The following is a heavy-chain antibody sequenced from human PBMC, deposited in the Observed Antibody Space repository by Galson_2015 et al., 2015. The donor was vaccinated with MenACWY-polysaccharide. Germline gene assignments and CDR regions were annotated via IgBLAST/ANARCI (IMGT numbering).Heavy chain of an antibody. V-gene: IGHV3-30*18. J-gene: IGHJ4*02. CDR2: ISNDGNDK. Sequence: SLRLSCAGSGFTFSIALHCCRQAPGKGREGGAVISNDGNDKYSADSVKARFNISRDNSKKTLYLQNNRLRAEDTAVNYCANDWWFGEKNSWGQGTLVTVSS. D-gene: IGHD3-10*01. CDR3: ANDWWFGEKNS. CDR1: GFTFSIA.